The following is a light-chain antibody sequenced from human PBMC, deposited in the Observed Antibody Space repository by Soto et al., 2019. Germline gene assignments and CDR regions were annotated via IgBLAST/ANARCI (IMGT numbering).Light chain of an antibody. Sequence: QSVLTQPPSASGSPGQSVAISCTGTSSDVGGYNYVSWYQQHPGKAPKLMIYEVNKRPSGVPDRFSGSKSGNTASLTVSGLQAEDEADSYCSSYACSSKVFGNGTKVTVL. CDR2: EVN. V-gene: IGLV2-8*01. J-gene: IGLJ1*01. CDR1: SSDVGGYNY. CDR3: SSYACSSKV.